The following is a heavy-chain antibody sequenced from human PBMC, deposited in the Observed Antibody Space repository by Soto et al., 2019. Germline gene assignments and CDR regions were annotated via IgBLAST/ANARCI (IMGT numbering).Heavy chain of an antibody. CDR3: ARDAAAINYYYYGVDV. Sequence: SETLSLPCPVSGGSVSSGSYYWSWIRQPPGKGLEWIGYIYYSGSTNYNPSLKSRVTISVDTSKNQFSLKLSSVTAADTAVYYCARDAAAINYYYYGVDVWGQGTTVTV. CDR1: GGSVSSGSYY. J-gene: IGHJ6*02. CDR2: IYYSGST. V-gene: IGHV4-61*01. D-gene: IGHD6-25*01.